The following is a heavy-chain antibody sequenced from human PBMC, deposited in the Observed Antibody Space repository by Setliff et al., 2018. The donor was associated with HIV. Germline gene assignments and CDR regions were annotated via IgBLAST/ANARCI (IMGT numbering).Heavy chain of an antibody. CDR3: ARLGRAIDDGGSSLRLDF. D-gene: IGHD2-21*01. Sequence: SETLSLTLQETFSNYDWTWIRQSPGKALEWIGYISSSGTTTYNPSLRSRVTISIETSNTRFSLWLRSATAADTATYFCARLGRAIDDGGSSLRLDFWGQGMLVTVSS. V-gene: IGHV4-4*09. CDR2: ISSSGTT. J-gene: IGHJ4*02. CDR1: ETFSNYD.